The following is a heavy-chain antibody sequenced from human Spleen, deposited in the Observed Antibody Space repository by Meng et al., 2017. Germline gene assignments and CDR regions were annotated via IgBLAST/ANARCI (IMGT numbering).Heavy chain of an antibody. J-gene: IGHJ4*02. CDR1: GYTFTSYA. Sequence: QVPLVQSGAEVRKPGASVKVSCKASGYTFTSYAIAWFRQAPGQGLEWLGWISGYNGDTYYAQNFQDRVTMTTDTSTNIASMEVRSLISDDTAVYYCARSPRLGEVGPPGYWGQGTLVTVSS. CDR2: ISGYNGDT. D-gene: IGHD3-16*01. CDR3: ARSPRLGEVGPPGY. V-gene: IGHV1-18*01.